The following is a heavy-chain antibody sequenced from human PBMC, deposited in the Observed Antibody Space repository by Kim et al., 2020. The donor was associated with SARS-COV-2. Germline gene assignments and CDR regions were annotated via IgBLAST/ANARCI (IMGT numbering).Heavy chain of an antibody. D-gene: IGHD1-26*01. V-gene: IGHV3-43*02. J-gene: IGHJ3*02. CDR2: ISGDGGST. Sequence: GGSLRLSCAASGFTFDDYAMHWVRQAPGKGLEWVSLISGDGGSTYYADSVKGRFTISRDNSKNSLYLQMNSLRTEDTALYYCASIVGAILDAFDIWGQGTMVTVSS. CDR3: ASIVGAILDAFDI. CDR1: GFTFDDYA.